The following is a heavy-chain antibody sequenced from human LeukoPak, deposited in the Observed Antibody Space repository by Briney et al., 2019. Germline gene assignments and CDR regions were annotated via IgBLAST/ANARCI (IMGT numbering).Heavy chain of an antibody. Sequence: PSETLSLTCTVSGGFISSYYWSWIRQPPGKGLEWIGYIYYSGSTNYNPSLKSRVTISVDTSKNQFSPKLSSVTAADTAVYYCAGGSCTNGVCYYYGMDVWGQGTTVTVSS. CDR2: IYYSGST. V-gene: IGHV4-59*01. J-gene: IGHJ6*02. D-gene: IGHD2-8*01. CDR1: GGFISSYY. CDR3: AGGSCTNGVCYYYGMDV.